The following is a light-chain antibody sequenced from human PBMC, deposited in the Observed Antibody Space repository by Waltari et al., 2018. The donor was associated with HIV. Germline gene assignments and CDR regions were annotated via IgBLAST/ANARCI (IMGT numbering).Light chain of an antibody. CDR2: DVN. V-gene: IGLV2-11*01. J-gene: IGLJ2*01. CDR3: CSYAGNYTLV. Sequence: YQQHPGKAPNLMIYDVNKRPSGVPDRFSGSKSGNTASLTISGLQAEDEADYDCCSYAGNYTLVFGGGTKLTVL.